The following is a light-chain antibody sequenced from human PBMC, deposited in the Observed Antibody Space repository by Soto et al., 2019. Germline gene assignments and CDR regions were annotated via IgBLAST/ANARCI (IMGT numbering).Light chain of an antibody. Sequence: DIQMTQSPSSLSASVGDXVTITCRTSQSIDNYLNWYQQKPGRAPKIMIYDASILETGVPSRFSGSRSGTDFTFTITSMQPEDIATYFCQQYNNVPRTLGQGTKVDIK. CDR3: QQYNNVPRT. J-gene: IGKJ1*01. CDR2: DAS. V-gene: IGKV1-33*01. CDR1: QSIDNY.